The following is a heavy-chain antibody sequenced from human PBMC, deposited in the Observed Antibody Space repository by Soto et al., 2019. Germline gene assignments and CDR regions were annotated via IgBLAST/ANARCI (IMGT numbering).Heavy chain of an antibody. D-gene: IGHD6-19*01. V-gene: IGHV3-13*04. CDR1: GFTFSSYD. CDR3: EKDTSWPARNAPDRGIPVAPSFDS. J-gene: IGHJ4*02. Sequence: GGSLRLSCAASGFTFSSYDMHWVRQATGKGLEWVSAIGTAGDTYYPGSVKGRFTISRDNAKNSLYLQMNSLRAEDTALYYCEKDTSWPARNAPDRGIPVAPSFDSGAQEPLDPVSS. CDR2: IGTAGDT.